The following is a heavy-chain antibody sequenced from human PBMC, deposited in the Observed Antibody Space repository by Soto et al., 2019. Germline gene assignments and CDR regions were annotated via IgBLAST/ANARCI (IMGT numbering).Heavy chain of an antibody. Sequence: QVQLVQSGAEVKKPGASVKVSCKASGYTFTSYGISWVRQAPGQGLERMGWISAYNGNTNYAQKLQGRVTLTTDTSTSTAYMDLRRMRSDDTVVYFFARDLALRLVDYWVKGPLVTVSS. V-gene: IGHV1-18*01. CDR2: ISAYNGNT. CDR3: ARDLALRLVDY. CDR1: GYTFTSYG. J-gene: IGHJ4*02. D-gene: IGHD3-16*01.